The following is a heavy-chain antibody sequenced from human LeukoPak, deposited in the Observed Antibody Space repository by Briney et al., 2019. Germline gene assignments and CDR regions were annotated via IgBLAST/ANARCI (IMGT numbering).Heavy chain of an antibody. CDR3: ARHLADDSSGYYKDY. J-gene: IGHJ4*02. D-gene: IGHD3-22*01. CDR1: GGSISSISYY. V-gene: IGHV4-39*01. CDR2: IYYSGST. Sequence: SETLSLTCTVSGGSISSISYYWGWIRQPPGKGLEWIGSIYYSGSTYYNPSLKSRVTISVDTSKNQFSLKLSSVTAADTAVYYCARHLADDSSGYYKDYWGQGTLVTVSS.